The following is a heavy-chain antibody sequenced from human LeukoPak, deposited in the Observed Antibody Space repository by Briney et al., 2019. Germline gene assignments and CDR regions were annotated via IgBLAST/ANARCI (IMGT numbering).Heavy chain of an antibody. J-gene: IGHJ4*02. CDR1: GFIFNNYD. CDR2: ISSSSSYI. D-gene: IGHD3-10*01. V-gene: IGHV3-21*01. CDR3: IPSGF. Sequence: GGSLRLSCAASGFIFNNYDISWVRQAPGKGLEWVSSISSSSSYIYYADSVKGRFTISRDNAKNSLYLQMDSLRAEDTAVYYCIPSGFWGQGILVTVSS.